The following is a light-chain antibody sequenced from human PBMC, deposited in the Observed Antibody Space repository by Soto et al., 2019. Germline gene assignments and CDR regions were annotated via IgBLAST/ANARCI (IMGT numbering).Light chain of an antibody. CDR3: CSYTRIGTLI. CDR1: SSDIGDYNY. V-gene: IGLV2-14*01. CDR2: DVS. Sequence: QSALTQPASVSGSPGQSITISCVGTSSDIGDYNYVSWYQQHPGKVPKVIIYDVSNRPSGVSYRFSATKSGNTASLTISGLQAEDEADYYCCSYTRIGTLIFGTGTKVTV. J-gene: IGLJ1*01.